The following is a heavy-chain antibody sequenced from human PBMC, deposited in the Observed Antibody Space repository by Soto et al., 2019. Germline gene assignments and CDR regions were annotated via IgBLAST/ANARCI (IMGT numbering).Heavy chain of an antibody. Sequence: PSETLSLTCTVSGGSISSSSYYWGWIRQPPGKGLEWIGSIYYSGSTYYNPSLKSRVTISVDTSKNQFSLKLSSVTAADTAVYYCARLEWELLIWLRYYYYGMDVWGQGTTVTVSS. CDR2: IYYSGST. CDR1: GGSISSSSYY. CDR3: ARLEWELLIWLRYYYYGMDV. D-gene: IGHD1-26*01. V-gene: IGHV4-39*01. J-gene: IGHJ6*02.